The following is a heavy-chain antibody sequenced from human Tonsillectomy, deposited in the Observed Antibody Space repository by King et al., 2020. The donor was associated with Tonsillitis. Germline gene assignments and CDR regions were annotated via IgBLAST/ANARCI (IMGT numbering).Heavy chain of an antibody. V-gene: IGHV3-43D*03. CDR3: AKDIDGDGVNGVGL. CDR2: ISWDGDRT. CDR1: GFTFDDYG. J-gene: IGHJ6*02. Sequence: QLVQSGGVVVQPGGSLRLSCTASGFTFDDYGMHWVRQAPGKGLEWVSLISWDGDRTYYEDSVKGRFTISRDNSKSSLYLQMNSLGADATALYYCAKDIDGDGVNGVGLWGQGTTVTVSS. D-gene: IGHD1-26*01.